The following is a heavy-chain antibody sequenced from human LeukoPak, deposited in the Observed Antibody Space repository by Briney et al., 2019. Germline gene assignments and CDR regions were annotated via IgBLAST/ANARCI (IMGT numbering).Heavy chain of an antibody. D-gene: IGHD1-26*01. Sequence: GGSLRLSCAASGFTFSSYAMSWVRQAPGKGLEWVSAISGSGGSTYYADSVKGRFTISRDNSKNTLYLQMNSLRAEDTAVYYCAKVFPRDYSGSYLNGDAFDIWGQGTMVTVSS. CDR3: AKVFPRDYSGSYLNGDAFDI. CDR1: GFTFSSYA. J-gene: IGHJ3*02. CDR2: ISGSGGST. V-gene: IGHV3-23*01.